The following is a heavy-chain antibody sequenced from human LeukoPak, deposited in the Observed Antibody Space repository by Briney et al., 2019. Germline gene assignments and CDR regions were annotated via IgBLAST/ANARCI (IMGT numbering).Heavy chain of an antibody. CDR1: GFTFRNYV. Sequence: PGGSLRLSCAASGFTFRNYVIHWVRQAPGKGLEWVAVISYDGSNKYYADSVKGRFTISRDNSKNTLYLQMNSLRAEDTAVYYCAKDRVEMATYFDYWGQGTLVTVSS. CDR2: ISYDGSNK. V-gene: IGHV3-30*18. J-gene: IGHJ4*02. D-gene: IGHD5-24*01. CDR3: AKDRVEMATYFDY.